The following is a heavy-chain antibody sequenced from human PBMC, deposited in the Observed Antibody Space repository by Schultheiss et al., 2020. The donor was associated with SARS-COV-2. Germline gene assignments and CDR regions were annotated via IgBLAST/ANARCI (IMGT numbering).Heavy chain of an antibody. J-gene: IGHJ4*02. CDR3: AREDPSTIFFY. D-gene: IGHD3-3*01. CDR1: GFTFSSYA. Sequence: GSLRLSCAASGFTFSSYAMSWIRQPPGKGLEWIGEINHSGSTNYNPSLKSRVTISVDTSKNQFSLKLSSVTAADTAVYYCAREDPSTIFFYWGQGTLVTVSS. V-gene: IGHV4-34*01. CDR2: INHSGST.